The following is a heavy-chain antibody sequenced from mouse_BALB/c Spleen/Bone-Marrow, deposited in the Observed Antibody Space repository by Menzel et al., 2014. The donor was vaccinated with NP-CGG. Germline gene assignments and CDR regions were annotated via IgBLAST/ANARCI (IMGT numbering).Heavy chain of an antibody. V-gene: IGHV1-84*02. CDR3: ARVRYFDYRDFAR. J-gene: IGHJ3*01. CDR1: GYSFTDYY. CDR2: IYPGNGDT. Sequence: QVQLQQPGPELVKPGASVRISCKASGYSFTDYYINWVKHKPGQGLEWIGWIYPGNGDTKYYERFKGKASLTVDRSSSTANMQLSSLTSEDTAVYFCARVRYFDYRDFARWGQGTLVTVSA. D-gene: IGHD2-4*01.